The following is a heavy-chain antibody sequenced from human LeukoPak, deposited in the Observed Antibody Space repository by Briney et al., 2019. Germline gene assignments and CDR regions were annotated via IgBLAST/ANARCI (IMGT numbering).Heavy chain of an antibody. J-gene: IGHJ3*02. D-gene: IGHD6-19*01. V-gene: IGHV3-30*04. CDR2: IPHDGGNK. Sequence: LAGGSLRLSCVGFGLSLSKSHMHWVRQAPGKRLEWVALIPHDGGNKQYGDSAKGRFTVSRENSKNTVDLNMDSLTVDDTAIYYCAREAYSSGRAGTFDIWGQGTMVTVSS. CDR1: GLSLSKSH. CDR3: AREAYSSGRAGTFDI.